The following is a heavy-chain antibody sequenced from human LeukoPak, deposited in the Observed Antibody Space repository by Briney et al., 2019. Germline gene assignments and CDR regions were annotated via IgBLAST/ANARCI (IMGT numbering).Heavy chain of an antibody. CDR1: GFTFSSYA. J-gene: IGHJ4*02. CDR3: TTDQWELPIY. D-gene: IGHD1-26*01. Sequence: GGSLRLSCAASGFTFSSYAMSWVRQAPGKGLEWVGRIKSKTDGGTTDYAAPVKGRFTISRDDSKNTLYLQMNSLKTEDTAVYYCTTDQWELPIYWGQGTLVTVSS. CDR2: IKSKTDGGTT. V-gene: IGHV3-15*01.